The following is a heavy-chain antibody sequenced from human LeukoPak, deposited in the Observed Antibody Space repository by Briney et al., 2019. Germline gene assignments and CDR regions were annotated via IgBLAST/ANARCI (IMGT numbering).Heavy chain of an antibody. V-gene: IGHV3-48*02. CDR1: GFSFTDYP. Sequence: PGGSLRLSCAASGFSFTDYPMNWVRQAPGKGLEWISNIRTTAEGAKYAYYAGSVKGRVTISRDDGKNTLYLHMNSLRDDDTAVYYCATDQRYAFDYWGQGILVTVSS. CDR2: IRTTAEGAKYA. D-gene: IGHD3-9*01. CDR3: ATDQRYAFDY. J-gene: IGHJ4*02.